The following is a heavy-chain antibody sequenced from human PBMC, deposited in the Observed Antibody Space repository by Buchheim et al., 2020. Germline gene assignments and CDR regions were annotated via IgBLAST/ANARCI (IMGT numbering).Heavy chain of an antibody. CDR2: INPNSGGT. Sequence: VQLVQSGVEVKKPGESLRISCKGSGYSFNNYWIGWVRQMPGKGLEWMGWINPNSGGTNYAQKFQGWVTMTRDTSISTAYMELSRLRSDDTAVYYCARDIPNWNSGMDVWGQGTT. J-gene: IGHJ6*02. CDR3: ARDIPNWNSGMDV. CDR1: GYSFNNYW. V-gene: IGHV1-2*04. D-gene: IGHD1-1*01.